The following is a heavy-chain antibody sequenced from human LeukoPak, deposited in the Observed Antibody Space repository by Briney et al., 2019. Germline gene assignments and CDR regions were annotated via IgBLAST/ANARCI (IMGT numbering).Heavy chain of an antibody. CDR3: ASFGESPYYFDY. J-gene: IGHJ4*02. Sequence: PSETLSLTCTVSGGSISSYYWSWIRQPPGKGLEWIGYIYYSGTTNYNPSLKSRVTISVDTSKNQFSLKLSSVTAADTAVYYCASFGESPYYFDYWGQGTLVTVSS. CDR1: GGSISSYY. D-gene: IGHD3-10*01. V-gene: IGHV4-59*08. CDR2: IYYSGTT.